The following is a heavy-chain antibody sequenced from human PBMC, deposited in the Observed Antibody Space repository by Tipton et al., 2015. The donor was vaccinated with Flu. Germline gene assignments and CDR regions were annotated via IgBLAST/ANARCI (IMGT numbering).Heavy chain of an antibody. D-gene: IGHD3-3*01. CDR2: MNPNSGNP. CDR1: GYTFTSYD. J-gene: IGHJ5*02. V-gene: IGHV1-8*01. CDR3: ARGGSDFWSGYYKYNWFDP. Sequence: QLVQSGAEVKKPGASVKVSCKASGYTFTSYDINWVRQAPGQGLEWMGWMNPNSGNPGYAQKFQGRVTMTRNTSISTAYMELSSLRSEDTAVYYCARGGSDFWSGYYKYNWFDPWGQGTLVTVSS.